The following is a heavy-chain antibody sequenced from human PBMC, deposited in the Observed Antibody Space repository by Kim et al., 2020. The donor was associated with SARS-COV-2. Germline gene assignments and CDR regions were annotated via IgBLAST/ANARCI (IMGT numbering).Heavy chain of an antibody. CDR2: INPSGGST. CDR1: GYTFTSYY. J-gene: IGHJ6*02. Sequence: ASVKVSCKASGYTFTSYYMHWVRQAPGQGLEWMGIINPSGGSTSYAQKFQGRVTMTRDTSTSTVYMELSSLRSEDTAVYYCARGGIVVVPAAKYGMDVWGQGTTVTVSS. CDR3: ARGGIVVVPAAKYGMDV. D-gene: IGHD2-2*01. V-gene: IGHV1-46*01.